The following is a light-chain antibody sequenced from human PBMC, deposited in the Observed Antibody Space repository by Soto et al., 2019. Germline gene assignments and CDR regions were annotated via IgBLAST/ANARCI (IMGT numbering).Light chain of an antibody. V-gene: IGLV3-1*01. CDR3: QAWDTSAYSA. CDR2: QDN. CDR1: RLGNKY. Sequence: SYELTQPPSVSVSPGQTASITCSGDRLGNKYVCWYQQKPGQSPVLVIYQDNKRPSGIPERFSGSNSGNTATLTISGTQAMDEADYYCQAWDTSAYSAFGIGTKVTVL. J-gene: IGLJ1*01.